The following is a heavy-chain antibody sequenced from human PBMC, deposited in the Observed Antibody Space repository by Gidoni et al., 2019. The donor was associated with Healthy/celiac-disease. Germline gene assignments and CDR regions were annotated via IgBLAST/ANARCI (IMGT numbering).Heavy chain of an antibody. CDR2: IRSKAYGGTT. V-gene: IGHV3-49*04. J-gene: IGHJ6*02. CDR3: TREYTYYYYYYGMDV. Sequence: EVQLVESGGGLVQPGRSLRLSCTASGFTFGDYAMSWVRQAPGKGLEWVGFIRSKAYGGTTEYAASVKGRFTISRDDSKSIAYLQMNSLKTEDTAVYYCTREYTYYYYYYGMDVWGQGTTVTVSS. CDR1: GFTFGDYA. D-gene: IGHD1-1*01.